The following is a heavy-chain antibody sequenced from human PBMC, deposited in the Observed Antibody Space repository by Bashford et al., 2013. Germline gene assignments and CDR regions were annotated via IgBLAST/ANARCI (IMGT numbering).Heavy chain of an antibody. CDR2: ISWDGGST. J-gene: IGHJ3*02. CDR3: ARDPSGSGWLPNKLFDI. V-gene: IGHV3-43*01. D-gene: IGHD6-19*01. CDR1: GFTFDDYT. Sequence: GSLRLSCAASGFTFDDYTMHWVRQAPGKGLEWVSLISWDGGSTSYADSVKGRFTISRDNSKNSLYLQMNSLRDDDTAVYYCARDPSGSGWLPNKLFDIWGQGTMVTVSS.